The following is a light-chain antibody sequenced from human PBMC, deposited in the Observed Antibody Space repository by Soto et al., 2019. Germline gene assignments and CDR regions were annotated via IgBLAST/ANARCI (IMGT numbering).Light chain of an antibody. J-gene: IGLJ1*01. CDR1: SSNIGAGYD. Sequence: SVLPQPPSVSGSPGQRVTISCTGSSSNIGAGYDVHWYQQLPGTAPKLLIYGNINRPSGVPDRFSGSKSGTSASLAITGLQAEDEADYYCQSYDSSLSGYVFGTGTKVTV. CDR3: QSYDSSLSGYV. V-gene: IGLV1-40*01. CDR2: GNI.